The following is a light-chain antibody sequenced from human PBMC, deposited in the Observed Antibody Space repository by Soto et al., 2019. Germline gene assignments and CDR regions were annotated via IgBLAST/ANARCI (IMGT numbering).Light chain of an antibody. CDR2: AAS. CDR1: QSVSSTD. Sequence: PGERATLSCRASQSVSSTDLAWYQQKPGQAPRPLIPAASSRATGTPDRFSGSGSGTDFTLTISRLEPEDFAVYYCQQYGSSRWTFGQGTKVDIK. V-gene: IGKV3-20*01. CDR3: QQYGSSRWT. J-gene: IGKJ1*01.